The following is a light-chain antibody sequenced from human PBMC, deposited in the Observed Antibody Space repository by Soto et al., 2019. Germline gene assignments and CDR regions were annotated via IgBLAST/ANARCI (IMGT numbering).Light chain of an antibody. Sequence: ETVMTQSPATLYVSPGERATLSCRASQSVSTNLAWYQQKPGQTPRLLIYAASTRATGIPARFSGSGSGTEFTLTISSLQSEDFAIYYCQQYNNWPPLTFGGGTRVEIK. CDR3: QQYNNWPPLT. CDR2: AAS. J-gene: IGKJ4*01. CDR1: QSVSTN. V-gene: IGKV3D-15*01.